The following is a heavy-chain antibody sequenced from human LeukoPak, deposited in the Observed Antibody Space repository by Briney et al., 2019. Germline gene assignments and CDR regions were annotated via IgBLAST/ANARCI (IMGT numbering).Heavy chain of an antibody. J-gene: IGHJ3*02. V-gene: IGHV3-53*04. CDR2: IYSDDRT. D-gene: IGHD2-8*01. Sequence: PGGSLRLSCAASGFTASSNYMSWVRQAPGKGLEWVSVIYSDDRTYYADSVKGRVTISRHTSKKTLYLQMNSLRAEDTAVYYCVREVMAKRRAFDIWGQETVVTVSS. CDR3: VREVMAKRRAFDI. CDR1: GFTASSNY.